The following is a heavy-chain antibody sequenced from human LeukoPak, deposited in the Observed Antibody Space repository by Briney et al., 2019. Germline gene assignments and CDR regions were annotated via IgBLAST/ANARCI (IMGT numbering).Heavy chain of an antibody. J-gene: IGHJ4*02. Sequence: GGSLGLSCAASGFTFSSYAVSWVRQAPGKGLEWVSAISGSGGGTYYADSVKGRFTISRDNSKNTLYLQMNSLSTEDTAVYYCAKTTTGYSSGRYPGRPVDYWGQGTLVTVSS. D-gene: IGHD6-19*01. CDR1: GFTFSSYA. CDR2: ISGSGGGT. CDR3: AKTTTGYSSGRYPGRPVDY. V-gene: IGHV3-23*01.